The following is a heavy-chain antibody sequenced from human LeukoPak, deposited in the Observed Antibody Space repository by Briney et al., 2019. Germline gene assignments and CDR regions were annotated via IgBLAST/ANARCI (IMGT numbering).Heavy chain of an antibody. J-gene: IGHJ4*02. Sequence: ASVKVSCKASGGTFSSYAISWVRQAPGQGLEWMGGLIPIFGTANYAQKSGGRVTYTGGESASTAHMEQSTLRWGDAAVFYGARGGGQLVFDYWGQGTLVTVSS. CDR3: ARGGGQLVFDY. D-gene: IGHD6-13*01. CDR1: GGTFSSYA. V-gene: IGHV1-69*01. CDR2: LIPIFGTA.